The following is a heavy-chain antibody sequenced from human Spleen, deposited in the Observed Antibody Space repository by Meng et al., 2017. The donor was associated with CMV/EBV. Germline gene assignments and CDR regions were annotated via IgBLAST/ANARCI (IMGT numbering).Heavy chain of an antibody. CDR2: INPKSGDT. D-gene: IGHD5-18*01. V-gene: IGHV1-2*02. J-gene: IGHJ4*02. Sequence: ASVKVSCKTSGYIFTGYYIHWVRQAPGQGLECMGWINPKSGDTKYPQKFQGRVTMTRDTSISTVYMELSSLRSEDTAVYYCARAGFEDTAMVTNCLYWGQGTLVTVSS. CDR3: ARAGFEDTAMVTNCLY. CDR1: GYIFTGYY.